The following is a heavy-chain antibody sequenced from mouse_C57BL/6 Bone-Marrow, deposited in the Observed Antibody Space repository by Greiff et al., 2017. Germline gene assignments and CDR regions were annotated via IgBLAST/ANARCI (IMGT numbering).Heavy chain of an antibody. D-gene: IGHD1-1*01. J-gene: IGHJ4*01. CDR2: ILPGSGST. CDR3: ARNSYYYGSSIYAMDY. CDR1: GYTFTGYW. Sequence: VQLQQSGAELMKPGASVKLSCKATGYTFTGYWIEWVKQRPGHGLEWIGEILPGSGSTNYNEKFKGKATFTADTSSNTAYMQLSSLTTEDSAIYYCARNSYYYGSSIYAMDYWGQGTSVTVSS. V-gene: IGHV1-9*01.